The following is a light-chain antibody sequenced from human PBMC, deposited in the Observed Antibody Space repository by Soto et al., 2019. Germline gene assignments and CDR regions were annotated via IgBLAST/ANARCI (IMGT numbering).Light chain of an antibody. J-gene: IGKJ1*01. V-gene: IGKV3-20*01. Sequence: EIVLTQSPGTLSLSPGERATLSCRASQSIGSYLAWYQHKLGQPPRLLIYDASNRATGIPVRFSGSGSGTDFTLTISRLEPEDFAVYDCHQYGGSPGTLGQGTKVDIK. CDR3: HQYGGSPGT. CDR1: QSIGSY. CDR2: DAS.